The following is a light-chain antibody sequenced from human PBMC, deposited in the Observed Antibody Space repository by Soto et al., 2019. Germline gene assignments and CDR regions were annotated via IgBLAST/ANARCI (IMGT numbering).Light chain of an antibody. CDR3: SSYRSTSNYV. V-gene: IGLV2-14*01. CDR1: SSDVGGYNY. CDR2: EVS. J-gene: IGLJ1*01. Sequence: QSALTQPAAVSGSPGQSITISCTGTSSDVGGYNYVSWFQQHPDKAPKLMIYEVSNRPSGVSSRFSGSKSGNTASLTISGLQAEDEADYYCSSYRSTSNYVFGSGTKVTVL.